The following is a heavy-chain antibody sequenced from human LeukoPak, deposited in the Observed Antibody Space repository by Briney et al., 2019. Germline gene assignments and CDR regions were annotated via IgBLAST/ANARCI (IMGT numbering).Heavy chain of an antibody. CDR2: IIPILGIA. V-gene: IGHV1-69*02. CDR3: ASLDYDSSGYLTYYYYGMDV. Sequence: VASVKVSCKASGGTFSSYTISWVRQAPGQGLEWMGRIIPILGIANYAQKFQGRVTITADKSTGTAYMELGSLRSEDTAVYYCASLDYDSSGYLTYYYYGMDVWGQGTTVTVSS. D-gene: IGHD3-22*01. J-gene: IGHJ6*02. CDR1: GGTFSSYT.